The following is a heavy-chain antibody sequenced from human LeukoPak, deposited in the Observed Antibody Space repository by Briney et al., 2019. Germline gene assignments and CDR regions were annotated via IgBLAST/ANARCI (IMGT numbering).Heavy chain of an antibody. D-gene: IGHD6-13*01. Sequence: SGGSLRLSCAASGFTFSNAWMSWVRQAPGKGLEWVSSISTASDYIYYADSLQGRITISRDNAKSSLYLQMHSLRREDTAVYYCAKSLPGQPFQHWGQGTLVIVSS. CDR2: ISTASDYI. V-gene: IGHV3-21*01. CDR1: GFTFSNAW. J-gene: IGHJ1*01. CDR3: AKSLPGQPFQH.